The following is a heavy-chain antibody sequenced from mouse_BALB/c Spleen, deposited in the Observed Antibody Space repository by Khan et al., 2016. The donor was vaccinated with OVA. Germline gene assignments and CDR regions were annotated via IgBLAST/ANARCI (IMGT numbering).Heavy chain of an antibody. CDR1: GYSITSGYG. CDR2: ISYSGRT. CDR3: ARTARIKY. V-gene: IGHV3-2*02. Sequence: QREESGPGLVKPSQSLSLTCTVTGYSITSGYGWNWIRQSPGNKLEWMGYISYSGRTNYNPSLKSRISITRDTSKNQFFLQLNSVTTEDTATYYCARTARIKYWGQGTTLTVSS. D-gene: IGHD1-2*01. J-gene: IGHJ2*01.